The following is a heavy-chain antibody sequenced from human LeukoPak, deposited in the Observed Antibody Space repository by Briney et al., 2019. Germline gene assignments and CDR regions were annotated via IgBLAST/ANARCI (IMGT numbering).Heavy chain of an antibody. D-gene: IGHD6-19*01. J-gene: IGHJ3*02. Sequence: GASVKVSCQASGGTFSSYSIRWVRQAPGQGLAWMGRIIPIRGIANYAQKFQGIVTITANKSTSTAYMELSSLGSEDTAVYYCARVSSGWFDAFDIWGQGTMVTVSS. CDR2: IIPIRGIA. CDR1: GGTFSSYS. CDR3: ARVSSGWFDAFDI. V-gene: IGHV1-69*04.